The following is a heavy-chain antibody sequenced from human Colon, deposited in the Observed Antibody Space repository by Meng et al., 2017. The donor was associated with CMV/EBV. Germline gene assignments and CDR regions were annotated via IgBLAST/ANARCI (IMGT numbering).Heavy chain of an antibody. CDR3: ARVGGSGSYNFDY. CDR1: GFTFSDYY. J-gene: IGHJ4*02. CDR2: ISSTSSYI. Sequence: QVRVVESGGDLVKPGGSLGPSCAASGFTFSDYYMSWIREAPGKGLEWVSYISSTSSYINYADSVKGRFTISRDNAKNSLYLQMNSLRAEDTAVYYCARVGGSGSYNFDYWGQGTLVTVSS. V-gene: IGHV3-11*05. D-gene: IGHD3-10*01.